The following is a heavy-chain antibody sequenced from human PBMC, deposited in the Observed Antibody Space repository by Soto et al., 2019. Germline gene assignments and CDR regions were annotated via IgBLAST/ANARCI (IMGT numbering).Heavy chain of an antibody. CDR1: GFTFSSYG. V-gene: IGHV3-33*01. D-gene: IGHD1-1*01. Sequence: QVQLVESGGGVVQPGRSLRLSCAASGFTFSSYGMHWVRQAPGKGLEWVAVIWYDGSNKYYADSVKGRFAISRDNSKNTLYLQMNSLRAEDTAVYYCARGGAVWRDYFDYWGQGTLVTVSS. CDR3: ARGGAVWRDYFDY. J-gene: IGHJ4*02. CDR2: IWYDGSNK.